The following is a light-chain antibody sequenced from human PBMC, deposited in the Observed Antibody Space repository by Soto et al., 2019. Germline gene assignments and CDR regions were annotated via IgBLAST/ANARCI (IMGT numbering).Light chain of an antibody. Sequence: AIQLTQSPSSLSASVGDGVTITYRASQGIGSALAWYQLKPGAAPALLIYDASTLESGVPSRFSGSRSGADFTLTISSLQPEDFATYYCQNFRSSAISFGGGTKVVIK. CDR2: DAS. J-gene: IGKJ4*01. CDR3: QNFRSSAIS. CDR1: QGIGSA. V-gene: IGKV1-13*02.